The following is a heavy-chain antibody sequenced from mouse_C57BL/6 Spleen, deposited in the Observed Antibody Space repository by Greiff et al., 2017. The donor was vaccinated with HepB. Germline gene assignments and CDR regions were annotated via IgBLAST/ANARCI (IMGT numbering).Heavy chain of an antibody. CDR2: IDPETGGT. V-gene: IGHV1-15*01. CDR1: GYTFTDYE. D-gene: IGHD1-1*01. Sequence: LVESGAELVRPGASVTLSCKASGYTFTDYEMHWVKQTPVHGLEWIGAIDPETGGTAYNQKFKGKAILTADKSSSTAYMELRSLTSEDSAVYYCTRSAYYGSSPMDYWGQGTSVTVSS. CDR3: TRSAYYGSSPMDY. J-gene: IGHJ4*01.